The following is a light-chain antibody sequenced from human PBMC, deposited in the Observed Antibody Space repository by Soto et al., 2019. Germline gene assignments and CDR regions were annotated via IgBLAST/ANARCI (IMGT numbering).Light chain of an antibody. CDR2: GAS. J-gene: IGKJ1*01. Sequence: EIVMTQSPATLSVSPGERATLSCRASQSVGSNLSWYQQKPGQAHRLLIYGASTRATGIPARCSGSGSGTEFTLAISSLQSEDFAIYFCQQYNNWPTDRTFGQGTKVEIK. CDR3: QQYNNWPTDRT. V-gene: IGKV3-15*01. CDR1: QSVGSN.